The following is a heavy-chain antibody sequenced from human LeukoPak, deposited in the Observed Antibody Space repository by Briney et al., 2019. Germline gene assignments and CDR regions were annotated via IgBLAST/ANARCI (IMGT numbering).Heavy chain of an antibody. CDR3: AKELMVRGYYYGMEV. J-gene: IGHJ6*02. D-gene: IGHD3-10*01. CDR2: ISYDGSNK. V-gene: IGHV3-30*18. CDR1: GFTFSSYG. Sequence: GGSLRLSCAASGFTFSSYGMHGVRQAPGKGLEWVAVISYDGSNKYYADSVKGRFTISRDNSKNTLYLKLNSLRAEDTAVYYCAKELMVRGYYYGMEVWGQGTTATVSS.